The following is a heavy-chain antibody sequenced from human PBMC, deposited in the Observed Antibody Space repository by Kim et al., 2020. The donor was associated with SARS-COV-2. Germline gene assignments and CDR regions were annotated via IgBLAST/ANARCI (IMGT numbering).Heavy chain of an antibody. D-gene: IGHD4-17*01. CDR3: ARSAKDYGDYVDFH. J-gene: IGHJ4*02. V-gene: IGHV1-2*02. Sequence: AQKFQGRVTMTRDTSISTAYMELSRLRSDDTAVYYCARSAKDYGDYVDFHWGQGTLVTVSS.